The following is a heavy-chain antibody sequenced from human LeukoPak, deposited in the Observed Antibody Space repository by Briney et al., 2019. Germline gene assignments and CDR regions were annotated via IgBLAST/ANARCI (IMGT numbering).Heavy chain of an antibody. CDR1: GFTFSSYA. V-gene: IGHV3-30*18. D-gene: IGHD1-26*01. Sequence: GGSLTLSCAASGFTFSSYAMHWVRQAPGKGLEWVAVISYDGSNKYYADSVKGRFTISRDNSKNTLYLQMNSLRAEDTAVYYCAKGPIVGAHFDYWGQGTLVTVSS. CDR3: AKGPIVGAHFDY. J-gene: IGHJ4*02. CDR2: ISYDGSNK.